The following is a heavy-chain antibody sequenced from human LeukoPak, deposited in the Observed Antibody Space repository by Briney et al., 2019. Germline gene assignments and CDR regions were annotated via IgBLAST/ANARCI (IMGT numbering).Heavy chain of an antibody. D-gene: IGHD3-9*01. V-gene: IGHV3-30-3*01. J-gene: IGHJ4*02. CDR3: ARGKHYDILTGYSN. CDR2: ISYDGSNK. CDR1: GFTFNNYA. Sequence: GGSLRLSCAASGFTFNNYAMHWVRQAPGKGLEWVAVISYDGSNKYYADSVKGRFTISRDNAKNSLYLQMNSLRAEDTAVYYCARGKHYDILTGYSNWGQGTLVTVSS.